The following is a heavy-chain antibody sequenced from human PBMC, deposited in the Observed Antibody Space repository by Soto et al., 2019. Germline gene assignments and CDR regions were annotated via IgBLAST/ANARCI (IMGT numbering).Heavy chain of an antibody. J-gene: IGHJ4*02. D-gene: IGHD6-13*01. Sequence: EVQLVESGGGLVEPGGSLRLSCAASGFTFTNAWMNWLRQAPGKGLEWVGRIKSTIDGGTTDDAAPGKGRFTLSRDDSQNTLYLQMNSLKTEETAVYYCATRWVAAGGFDYWGQGSLVTVSS. CDR3: ATRWVAAGGFDY. CDR1: GFTFTNAW. V-gene: IGHV3-15*07. CDR2: IKSTIDGGTT.